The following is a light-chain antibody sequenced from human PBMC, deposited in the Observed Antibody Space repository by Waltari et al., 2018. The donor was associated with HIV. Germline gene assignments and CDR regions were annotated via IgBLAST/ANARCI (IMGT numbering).Light chain of an antibody. CDR2: GNH. CDR1: RSHIGTGYD. J-gene: IGLJ3*02. CDR3: QSFASSLTWV. Sequence: QSVLTQPPSVSGAPGQRVTISCTGNRSHIGTGYDVHWYQQLPGTAPKLLIYGNHNRPSGVADRFSGSRSATSASLGITGLQTEDEADYYCQSFASSLTWVFGGGTKVTVL. V-gene: IGLV1-40*01.